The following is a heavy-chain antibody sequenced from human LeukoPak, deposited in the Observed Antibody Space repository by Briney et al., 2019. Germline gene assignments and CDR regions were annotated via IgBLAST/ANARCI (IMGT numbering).Heavy chain of an antibody. CDR2: ISSSSSTI. CDR1: GFTFSSYS. CDR3: AKDGDYDAMTNYFDY. J-gene: IGHJ4*02. V-gene: IGHV3-48*01. D-gene: IGHD4-17*01. Sequence: GGSLRLSCAASGFTFSSYSMNWVRQAPGKGLEWVSYISSSSSTIYYADSVKGRFTISRDNAKNSLYLQMNSLRAEDTAVYYCAKDGDYDAMTNYFDYWGQGTLVTVSS.